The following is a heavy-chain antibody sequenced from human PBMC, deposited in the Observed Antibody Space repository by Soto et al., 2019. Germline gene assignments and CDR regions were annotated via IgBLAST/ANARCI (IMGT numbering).Heavy chain of an antibody. J-gene: IGHJ6*02. CDR2: IYSGGST. CDR1: GFTVSSNY. CDR3: ARGTTVTSTYYYYYGMDV. D-gene: IGHD4-17*01. Sequence: EVQLVESGGGLIQPGGSLRLSCAASGFTVSSNYMSWVRQAPGKGLEWVSVIYSGGSTCYADSVKGRFTISRDNSKNTLYLQMNSLRAEDTAVYYCARGTTVTSTYYYYYGMDVWGQGTTVTVSS. V-gene: IGHV3-53*01.